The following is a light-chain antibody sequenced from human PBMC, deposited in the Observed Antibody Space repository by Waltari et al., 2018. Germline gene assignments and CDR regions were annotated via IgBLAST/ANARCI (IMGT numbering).Light chain of an antibody. J-gene: IGKJ1*01. CDR2: KAS. Sequence: DIPMTQSPSSLSASVADRVTITCRASQGISSWLDWYQQKPGKAPKLLIYKASSLQSGVPSRFSGSGSGTDFTLTISSLQPEDFATYYCQQYTSAPRTFGQGTKVEIK. V-gene: IGKV1-12*01. CDR1: QGISSW. CDR3: QQYTSAPRT.